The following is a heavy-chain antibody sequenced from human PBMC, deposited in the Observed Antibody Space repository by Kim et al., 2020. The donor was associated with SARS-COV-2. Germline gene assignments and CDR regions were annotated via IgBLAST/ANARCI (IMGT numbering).Heavy chain of an antibody. V-gene: IGHV1-24*01. CDR3: ATDTGGIQLWFRD. J-gene: IGHJ4*02. D-gene: IGHD5-18*01. Sequence: YSQKFQGRVTMTEDTSTDTAYMELSSLRSEDTAVYYCATDTGGIQLWFRDWGQGTLVTVSS.